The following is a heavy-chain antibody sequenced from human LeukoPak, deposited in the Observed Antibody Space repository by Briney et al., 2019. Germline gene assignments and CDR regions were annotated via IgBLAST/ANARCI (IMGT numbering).Heavy chain of an antibody. D-gene: IGHD6-13*01. CDR2: IYGGGST. CDR3: ARAPVPYSSSQDP. Sequence: GGSLRLSCAASGFTVSSNYMSWVRQAPGKGLEWVSVIYGGGSTYYADSVKGRFTISRDNSKNTLYLQMNSLRAEDTAVYYCARAPVPYSSSQDPWGQGTLVTVSS. CDR1: GFTVSSNY. V-gene: IGHV3-53*01. J-gene: IGHJ5*02.